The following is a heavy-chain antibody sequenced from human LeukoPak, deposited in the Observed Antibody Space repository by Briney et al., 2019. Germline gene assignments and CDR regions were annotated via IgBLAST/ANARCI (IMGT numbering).Heavy chain of an antibody. Sequence: LSLTCAVYGGSFSGYYWSWIRQPPGKGLDWVAVIIENGSNQYYADSVKGRFTISRDNSKNTLFLQMNSLRGEDTAMYYCARVQGGGYRTADYWGQGTLVTVSS. CDR1: GGSFSGYY. D-gene: IGHD6-19*01. CDR2: IIENGSNQ. V-gene: IGHV3-30*03. J-gene: IGHJ4*02. CDR3: ARVQGGGYRTADY.